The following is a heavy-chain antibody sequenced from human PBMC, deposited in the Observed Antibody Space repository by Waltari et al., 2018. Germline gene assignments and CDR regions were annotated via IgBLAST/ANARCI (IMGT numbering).Heavy chain of an antibody. V-gene: IGHV3-21*01. Sequence: EVQLVESGGGLVKPGGSLRLYCAASGFTFGSYRMNWVRQAPGKGLEWFSSISSSSSYIYYADSVKGRFTISRDNDKNSLYLQMNSLRAEDTAVYYCARGQQLVDFDYWGQGTLVTVSS. CDR2: ISSSSSYI. J-gene: IGHJ4*02. D-gene: IGHD6-13*01. CDR1: GFTFGSYR. CDR3: ARGQQLVDFDY.